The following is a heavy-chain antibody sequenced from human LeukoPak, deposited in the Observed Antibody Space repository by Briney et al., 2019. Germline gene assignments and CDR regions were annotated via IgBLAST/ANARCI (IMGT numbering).Heavy chain of an antibody. CDR3: VDELGLQY. CDR2: IYSGGST. D-gene: IGHD3-10*01. J-gene: IGHJ4*02. V-gene: IGHV3-66*01. Sequence: GGSLRLSCAASGFTFSDFWMHWVRQAPGKGLEWVSVIYSGGSTYYADSVKGRFTISRDNSKNTLYLQMNSLRAEDTAVYYCVDELGLQYWGQGTLVTVSS. CDR1: GFTFSDFW.